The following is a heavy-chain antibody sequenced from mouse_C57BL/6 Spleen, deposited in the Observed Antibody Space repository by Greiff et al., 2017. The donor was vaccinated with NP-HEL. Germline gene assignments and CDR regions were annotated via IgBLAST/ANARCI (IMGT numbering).Heavy chain of an antibody. J-gene: IGHJ4*01. CDR1: GYTFTDYE. CDR2: IDPETGGT. Sequence: VQLQQSGAELVRPGASVTLSCKASGYTFTDYEMHWVKQTPVHGLEWIGAIDPETGGTAYNQKFKGKAILTADKSPSTAYMELRSLTSEDSAVYYCTGPLTGTSAMDYWGQGTSVTVSS. V-gene: IGHV1-15*01. CDR3: TGPLTGTSAMDY. D-gene: IGHD4-1*01.